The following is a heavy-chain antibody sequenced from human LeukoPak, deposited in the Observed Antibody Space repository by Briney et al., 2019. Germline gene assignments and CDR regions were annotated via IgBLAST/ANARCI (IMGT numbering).Heavy chain of an antibody. J-gene: IGHJ4*02. D-gene: IGHD4-11*01. V-gene: IGHV3-30*18. CDR3: AKDRDPVARSYPAY. Sequence: GGSLRLSCAASGFTFSSYGMHWVRQAPGKGLEWVAVISYDGSNQHHVDSVKGRFTISRDNPKDTLYLQMNSLRAEDTAVYYCAKDRDPVARSYPAYWGQGTLVTVSS. CDR1: GFTFSSYG. CDR2: ISYDGSNQ.